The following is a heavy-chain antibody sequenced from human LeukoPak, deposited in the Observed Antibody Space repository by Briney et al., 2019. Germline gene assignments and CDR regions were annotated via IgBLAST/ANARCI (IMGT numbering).Heavy chain of an antibody. CDR3: ARQEYCSGGSCYTWFDP. CDR2: IYPADSDI. V-gene: IGHV5-51*01. J-gene: IGHJ5*02. Sequence: GESLKISCKGSGYSITNYWIAWVRQMPGKGLEWMGIIYPADSDIRYSPSFRGQVTISADKSISTAYLQWSSLKASDTAMYYCARQEYCSGGSCYTWFDPWGQGTLVTVSS. CDR1: GYSITNYW. D-gene: IGHD2-15*01.